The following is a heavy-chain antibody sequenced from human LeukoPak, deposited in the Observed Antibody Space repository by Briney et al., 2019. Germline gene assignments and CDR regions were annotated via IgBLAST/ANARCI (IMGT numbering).Heavy chain of an antibody. CDR1: GNSFSTYW. V-gene: IGHV5-51*01. D-gene: IGHD5-18*01. CDR2: IYPGDSDT. J-gene: IGHJ4*02. CDR3: ARQPFVDTAMDD. Sequence: ESLKISCKGSGNSFSTYWIGWVRQMPGKGLEWMGIIYPGDSDTRYSPSFEGQVTMSADKSISTAYLQWSSLKATDTAMYYCARQPFVDTAMDDWGQGTLVTVSS.